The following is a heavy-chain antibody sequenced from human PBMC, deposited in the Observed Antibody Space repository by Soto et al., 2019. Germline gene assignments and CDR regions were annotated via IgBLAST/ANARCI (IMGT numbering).Heavy chain of an antibody. V-gene: IGHV4-59*02. CDR1: GGSVSSYY. CDR2: IYYSGST. J-gene: IGHJ4*02. Sequence: QVHLQESGPGLVKPSETLSLTCTVSGGSVSSYYWSWIRQPPGRGLEWLAYIYYSGSTTYNPSLKSRLTMSVDTSTNQFSLNLRSVTAADTAVDYCARERYEGRIDYWGRGTLVTVSS. D-gene: IGHD2-2*01. CDR3: ARERYEGRIDY.